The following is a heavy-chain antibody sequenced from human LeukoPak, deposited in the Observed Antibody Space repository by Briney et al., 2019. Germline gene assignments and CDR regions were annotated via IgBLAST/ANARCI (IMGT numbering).Heavy chain of an antibody. CDR3: ARDSSLGAFDI. D-gene: IGHD6-6*01. CDR1: GGSISSYY. J-gene: IGHJ3*02. V-gene: IGHV4-59*01. Sequence: SETLSLTCTVSGGSISSYYWSWIRQPPGKGLEWIVYIYYSGSTNYNPSLKSRVTISVDTSKNQFSLKLSSVTAADTAVYYCARDSSLGAFDIWGQGTMVTVSS. CDR2: IYYSGST.